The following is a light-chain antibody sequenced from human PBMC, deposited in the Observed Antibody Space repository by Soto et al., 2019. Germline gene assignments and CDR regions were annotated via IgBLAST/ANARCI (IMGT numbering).Light chain of an antibody. Sequence: QSVLTQPHSVSGSPGQSVTISCTGSSSDVGNDNLVSWYRQTPGTVPRVMIYGVTNRPSGVPDRFSGSKSGNTASLTISGLQTEDEADYYCCSFSSAKTYIFGTGTKLTVL. CDR1: SSDVGNDNL. J-gene: IGLJ1*01. CDR3: CSFSSAKTYI. V-gene: IGLV2-18*02. CDR2: GVT.